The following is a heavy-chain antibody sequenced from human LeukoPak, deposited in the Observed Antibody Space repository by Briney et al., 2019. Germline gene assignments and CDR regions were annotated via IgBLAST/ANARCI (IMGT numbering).Heavy chain of an antibody. CDR2: INHSGST. D-gene: IGHD6-13*01. Sequence: SETLSLTCTVSGGSISSSSYYWGWIRQPPGKGLEWIGEINHSGSTNYNPSLKSRVTISVDTSKNQFSLKLSSVTAADTAVYYCARHKSQLVLLQYPPRADNWFDPWGQGTLVTVSS. CDR1: GGSISSSSYY. J-gene: IGHJ5*02. CDR3: ARHKSQLVLLQYPPRADNWFDP. V-gene: IGHV4-39*01.